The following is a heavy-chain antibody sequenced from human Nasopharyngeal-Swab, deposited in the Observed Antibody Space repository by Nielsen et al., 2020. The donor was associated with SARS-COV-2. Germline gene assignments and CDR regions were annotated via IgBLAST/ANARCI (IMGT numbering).Heavy chain of an antibody. J-gene: IGHJ6*02. CDR1: GGSISSSSYY. CDR3: ARDRTMVRGVIGDYYGMDV. V-gene: IGHV4-39*07. D-gene: IGHD3-10*01. Sequence: GSLRLSCTVSGGSISSSSYYWGWIRQPPGKGLEWIGSIYYSGSTYYNPSLKSRVTISVDTSKNQFSLKLSSVTAADTAVYYCARDRTMVRGVIGDYYGMDVWGQGTTVTVSS. CDR2: IYYSGST.